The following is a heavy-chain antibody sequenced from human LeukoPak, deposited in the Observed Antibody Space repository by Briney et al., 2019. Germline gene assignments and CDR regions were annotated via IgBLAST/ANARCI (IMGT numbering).Heavy chain of an antibody. CDR3: ARGYAFTVRFDY. V-gene: IGHV1-2*06. J-gene: IGHJ4*02. Sequence: ASVKVSCKAPGYTFTGYYMHWVRQAPGQGLEWMGRINPNSGGTNYAQKFQGRVTMTRDTSISTAYMELSRLRSDDTAVYYCARGYAFTVRFDYWGQGTLVTVSS. CDR1: GYTFTGYY. D-gene: IGHD3-10*01. CDR2: INPNSGGT.